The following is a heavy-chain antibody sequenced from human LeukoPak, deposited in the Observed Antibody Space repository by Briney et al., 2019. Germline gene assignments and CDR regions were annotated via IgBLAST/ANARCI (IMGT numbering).Heavy chain of an antibody. D-gene: IGHD6-19*01. CDR2: ISGSGDST. V-gene: IGHV3-23*01. Sequence: PGGSLRLSCAASGFTFSTYAVNWVRQAPGKGLEWVSTISGSGDSTYYADSVKGRFTISRDNSKDTLYLQMSSVRVDDTAVYYCTTDRPGGAVAGYFDYWGQGTLVTVSS. CDR3: TTDRPGGAVAGYFDY. CDR1: GFTFSTYA. J-gene: IGHJ4*02.